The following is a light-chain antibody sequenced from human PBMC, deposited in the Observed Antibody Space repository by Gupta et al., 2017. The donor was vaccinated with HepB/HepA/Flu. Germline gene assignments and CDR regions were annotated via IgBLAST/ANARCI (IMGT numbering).Light chain of an antibody. J-gene: IGLJ1*01. V-gene: IGLV2-23*02. CDR1: SSYVGSYNL. CDR3: CSYAGSSTFV. CDR2: EVS. Sequence: QSALTQPASVSGSPGQSLTISCTVTSSYVGSYNLVSWDQQHPGKAPKLMIYEVSKRPSGVSNRFSGSKSGNTSSLTISGLQAEDEADYYCCSYAGSSTFVFGTGTKVTVL.